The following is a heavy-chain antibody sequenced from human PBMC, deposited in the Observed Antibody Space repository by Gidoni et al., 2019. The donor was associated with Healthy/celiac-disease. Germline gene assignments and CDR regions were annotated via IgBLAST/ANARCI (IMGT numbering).Heavy chain of an antibody. CDR3: TRHTGTTFHYGMDV. Sequence: EVQLVESGGGLVQPGWSLKLSCAASGFTFSGSAMHWVRQASGKGLEWVGRIRSKANSYATAYAASVKGRFTISRDDSKNTAYLQMNSLKTEDTAVYYCTRHTGTTFHYGMDVWGQGTTVTVSS. J-gene: IGHJ6*02. D-gene: IGHD1-1*01. V-gene: IGHV3-73*01. CDR1: GFTFSGSA. CDR2: IRSKANSYAT.